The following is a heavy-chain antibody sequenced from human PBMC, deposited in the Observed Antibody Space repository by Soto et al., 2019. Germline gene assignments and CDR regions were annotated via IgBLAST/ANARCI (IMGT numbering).Heavy chain of an antibody. CDR2: VSKDGSNT. CDR1: GFTFSLFA. J-gene: IGHJ3*02. D-gene: IGHD1-26*01. V-gene: IGHV3-30-3*01. Sequence: HVQLVESGGGVVQPGRSLRLSCAASGFTFSLFAVHWVRQVPGKGLEWVAAVSKDGSNTYYADSVKGRFTISRDNPKNTVFMQMNNLRPEDTAVYQCVRDVWWEVGLDAFDIWGQGTTVTVSS. CDR3: VRDVWWEVGLDAFDI.